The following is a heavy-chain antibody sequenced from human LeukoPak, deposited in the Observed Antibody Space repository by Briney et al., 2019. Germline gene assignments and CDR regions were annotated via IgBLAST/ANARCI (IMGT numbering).Heavy chain of an antibody. CDR2: IYYSGST. CDR1: GGSISSSSYY. D-gene: IGHD1-26*01. V-gene: IGHV4-39*07. CDR3: ARAILVRYYYYYYMDV. Sequence: SETLSLTCTVSGGSISSSSYYWGWIRQPPGKGLEWIGSIYYSGSTYYNPSLKSRVTISEDTSKNQFSLKLSSVTAADTAVYYCARAILVRYYYYYYMDVWAKGPRSPSP. J-gene: IGHJ6*03.